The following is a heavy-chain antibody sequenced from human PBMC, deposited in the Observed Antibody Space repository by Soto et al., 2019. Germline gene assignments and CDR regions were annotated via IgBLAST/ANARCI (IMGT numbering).Heavy chain of an antibody. Sequence: QVQLVQSGAEVKKPGSSVKVSCKTSGGTFSSYSISWVRQAPGQGLEWMGGSIPIFGTGYYAQKFQGRVTITADNSTSTAYMELGSLRSEDTAIYYCAREGKKGGLDACDIWGQGTMVTVSS. CDR3: AREGKKGGLDACDI. D-gene: IGHD2-15*01. CDR1: GGTFSSYS. V-gene: IGHV1-69*06. CDR2: SIPIFGTG. J-gene: IGHJ3*02.